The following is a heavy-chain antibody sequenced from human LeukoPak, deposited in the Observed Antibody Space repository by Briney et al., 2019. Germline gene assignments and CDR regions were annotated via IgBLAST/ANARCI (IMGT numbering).Heavy chain of an antibody. V-gene: IGHV3-21*01. CDR2: ISSSSSYI. D-gene: IGHD4-11*01. Sequence: NPGGSLRLSCAASGFTFSSYSMNWVRPAPGKGLEWVSSISSSSSYIYYADSVKGRFTISRDNAKNSLYLQMNSLRAEDTAVYYCTREDHSNYNYWGQGTLVTVSS. CDR3: TREDHSNYNY. J-gene: IGHJ4*02. CDR1: GFTFSSYS.